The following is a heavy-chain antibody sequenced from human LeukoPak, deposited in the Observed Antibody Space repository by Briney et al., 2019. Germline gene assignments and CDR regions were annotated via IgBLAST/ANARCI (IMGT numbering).Heavy chain of an antibody. CDR3: ARGVPPYYDFWSGYQHNWFDP. J-gene: IGHJ5*02. V-gene: IGHV4-34*01. Sequence: SETLSLTCAVYGGSFSGYYWSWIRQPPGKGLEWIGEINHSGSTNYNPSLKSRVTISVDTSKNQFSLKLSSVTAADTAVYYCARGVPPYYDFWSGYQHNWFDPWGQGTLVTVSS. D-gene: IGHD3-3*01. CDR2: INHSGST. CDR1: GGSFSGYY.